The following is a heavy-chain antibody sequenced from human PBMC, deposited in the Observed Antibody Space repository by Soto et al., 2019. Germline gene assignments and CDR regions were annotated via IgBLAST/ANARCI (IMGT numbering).Heavy chain of an antibody. CDR1: GFTFSSYW. V-gene: IGHV3-74*01. J-gene: IGHJ5*02. CDR3: TPFPKYYDFWSGSNWFDP. Sequence: GGSLRLSCAASGFTFSSYWMHWVRQAPGKGLVWVSRINSDGSSTSYADSVKGRFTISRDNAKNTLYLQMNSLRAEDTAVYYCTPFPKYYDFWSGSNWFDPWGQGTLVTVSS. CDR2: INSDGSST. D-gene: IGHD3-3*01.